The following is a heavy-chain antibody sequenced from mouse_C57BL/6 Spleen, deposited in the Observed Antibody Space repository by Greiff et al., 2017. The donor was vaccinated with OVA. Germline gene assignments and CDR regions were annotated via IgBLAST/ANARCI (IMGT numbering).Heavy chain of an antibody. Sequence: VKLQQSGPELVKPGASVKISCKASGYAFSSSWMNWVKQRPGKGLEWIGRIYPGDGDTNYNGKFKGKATLTADKSSSTAYMQLSSLTSEDSAVYFCARSAAQATSFAYWGQGTLVTVSA. CDR1: GYAFSSSW. CDR3: ARSAAQATSFAY. CDR2: IYPGDGDT. D-gene: IGHD3-2*02. V-gene: IGHV1-82*01. J-gene: IGHJ3*01.